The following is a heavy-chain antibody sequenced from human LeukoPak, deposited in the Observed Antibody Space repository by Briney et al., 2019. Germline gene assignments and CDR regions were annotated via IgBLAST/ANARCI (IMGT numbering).Heavy chain of an antibody. V-gene: IGHV3-30*02. CDR1: GFIFSTYG. CDR2: IRFDGSNK. J-gene: IGHJ4*02. D-gene: IGHD6-13*01. Sequence: PGGSLRLSCAASGFIFSTYGLHWVRQAPGKGLEWVAFIRFDGSNKYYADSVKGRFTISRDNSKNTLYLQMNSLRAEDTAVYYCARDKFYSSSYFDYWGQGTLVTVSS. CDR3: ARDKFYSSSYFDY.